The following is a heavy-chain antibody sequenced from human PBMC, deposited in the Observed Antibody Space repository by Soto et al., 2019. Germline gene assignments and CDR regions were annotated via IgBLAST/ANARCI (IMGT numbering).Heavy chain of an antibody. J-gene: IGHJ4*02. V-gene: IGHV3-23*01. CDR2: ISGSGGST. Sequence: EVQLLESGGGLAQPGGSLRLSCAASGFTFSSYAMSWVHQAPGKGPEWVSVISGSGGSTYYADSVKGRFTISRDNSKNTLYLQMNSLRAEDTAVYYCAKDLWFGELFIFDYWGQGTLVTVSS. CDR3: AKDLWFGELFIFDY. D-gene: IGHD3-10*01. CDR1: GFTFSSYA.